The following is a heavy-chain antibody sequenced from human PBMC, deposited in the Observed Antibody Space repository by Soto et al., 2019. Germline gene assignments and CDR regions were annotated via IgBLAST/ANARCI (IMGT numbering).Heavy chain of an antibody. CDR2: IYYSGST. Sequence: ASETLSLTCTVSGGSISSSSYYWGWIRQPPGKGLEWIGSIYYSGSTYYNPSLKSRVTISVDTSKNQFSLKLSPVTAADTAVYYGASSMAGVGPGTGCAPGGRGPLVPVSS. CDR1: GGSISSSSYY. D-gene: IGHD1-26*01. J-gene: IGHJ5*02. V-gene: IGHV4-39*01. CDR3: ASSMAGVGPGTGCAP.